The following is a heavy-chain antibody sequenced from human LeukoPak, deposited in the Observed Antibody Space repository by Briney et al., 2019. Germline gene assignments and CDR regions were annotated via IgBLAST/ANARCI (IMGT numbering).Heavy chain of an antibody. J-gene: IGHJ4*02. Sequence: GGSLRLSCAASGFAFSSYTMAWVRQAPGKGLEWVSGISGSGARTFYADSVKGRFTISRDNSKNTLYLQMTSLRAEDTALYYCAKANCGSECCYNLDYWGQGTLVTVSS. CDR1: GFAFSSYT. CDR2: ISGSGART. D-gene: IGHD2-21*01. V-gene: IGHV3-23*01. CDR3: AKANCGSECCYNLDY.